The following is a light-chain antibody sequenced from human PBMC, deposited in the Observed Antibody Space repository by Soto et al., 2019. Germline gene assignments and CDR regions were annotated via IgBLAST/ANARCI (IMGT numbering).Light chain of an antibody. V-gene: IGKV1-5*01. J-gene: IGKJ3*01. CDR1: QSINNW. Sequence: DIQMTQSPSTLSASVGDRVTITCRASQSINNWLAWYQQKPGKAPKLLIYDVSSLESGVPSRFSGSGSGTEFTLTISSLQPDDFATYYCQQYNGYFGPGTTVDIK. CDR3: QQYNGY. CDR2: DVS.